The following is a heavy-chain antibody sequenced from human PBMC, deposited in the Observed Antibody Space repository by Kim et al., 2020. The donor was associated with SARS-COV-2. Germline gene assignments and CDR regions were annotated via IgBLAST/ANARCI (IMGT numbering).Heavy chain of an antibody. Sequence: SNKYYADSVKGRFTIARDNSENTLYLRLNRLRAEDTAVYYCARGSDYFDYWGQGTLVTVSS. V-gene: IGHV3-30*03. CDR3: ARGSDYFDY. J-gene: IGHJ4*02. CDR2: SNK.